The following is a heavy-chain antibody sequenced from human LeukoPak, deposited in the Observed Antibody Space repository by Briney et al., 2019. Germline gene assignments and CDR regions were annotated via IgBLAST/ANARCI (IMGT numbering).Heavy chain of an antibody. D-gene: IGHD3-16*01. CDR3: ARDHRGSYQRAFDI. CDR2: IYGGGST. CDR1: AFTVSSNY. V-gene: IGHV3-66*02. J-gene: IGHJ3*02. Sequence: GGSLRLSCAVSAFTVSSNYVSWVRQAPGKGLEWVSVIYGGGSTNYADSVKGRFTISRDNSKNTLYLQMNSLRAEDTAVYYCARDHRGSYQRAFDIWGQGTMVTVSS.